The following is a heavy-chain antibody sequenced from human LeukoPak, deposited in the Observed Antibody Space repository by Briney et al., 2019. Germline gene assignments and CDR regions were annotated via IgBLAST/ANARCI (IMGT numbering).Heavy chain of an antibody. CDR3: AKGWGAITVAGTTDY. V-gene: IGHV1-2*02. CDR2: INPNSGGT. Sequence: ASVKVSCKASGYTFTGYYMHWVRQAPGQGLEWMGWINPNSGGTNYAQKFQGRVTMTRDTSISTAYMELSRLRSDDTAVYYCAKGWGAITVAGTTDYWGQGTLVTVSS. D-gene: IGHD6-19*01. J-gene: IGHJ4*02. CDR1: GYTFTGYY.